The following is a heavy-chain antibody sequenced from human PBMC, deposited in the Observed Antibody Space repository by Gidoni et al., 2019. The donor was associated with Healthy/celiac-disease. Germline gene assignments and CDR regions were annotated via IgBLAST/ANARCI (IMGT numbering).Heavy chain of an antibody. D-gene: IGHD2-8*01. CDR2: IDWDDDK. J-gene: IGHJ4*02. CDR3: VQSVYCTNGVHSFDY. Sequence: QVTLRESGPALVKPTQTLTLTCTFSGFSLSTRGMCVSWIRQPPGKALEWLARIDWDDDKYYSTSLKTRLTISKDTSKNQVVLTMTNMDPVDTATYYCVQSVYCTNGVHSFDYWGQGTLVTVSS. V-gene: IGHV2-70*15. CDR1: GFSLSTRGMC.